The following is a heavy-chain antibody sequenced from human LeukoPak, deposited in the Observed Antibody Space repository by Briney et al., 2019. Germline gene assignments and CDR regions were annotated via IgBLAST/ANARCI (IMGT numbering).Heavy chain of an antibody. Sequence: ASVKVSCKTSGYTFSSHSMNWVRQAPGQGLEWLGWISPYNGITKYAQKIQARATMITDISTSTAYLELRSLTSDDTAVYYCARGEYDLLGDYWGQGTLVTVSS. V-gene: IGHV1-18*01. D-gene: IGHD3-10*01. CDR2: ISPYNGIT. CDR1: GYTFSSHS. CDR3: ARGEYDLLGDY. J-gene: IGHJ4*02.